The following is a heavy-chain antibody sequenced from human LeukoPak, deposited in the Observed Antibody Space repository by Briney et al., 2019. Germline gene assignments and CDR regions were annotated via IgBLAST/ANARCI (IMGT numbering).Heavy chain of an antibody. D-gene: IGHD3-16*01. CDR1: GFTFSNYA. J-gene: IGHJ4*02. CDR2: FGTRSSSI. Sequence: SGGSLRLSCAASGFTFSNYAMNWVRQAPGKGLEWVSSFGTRSSSIYYAHSVTGRSIVSRDNAKNSLFLQMNSLRAEDTAVYYCARENDQGFDYWGQGTLVTVSS. V-gene: IGHV3-21*01. CDR3: ARENDQGFDY.